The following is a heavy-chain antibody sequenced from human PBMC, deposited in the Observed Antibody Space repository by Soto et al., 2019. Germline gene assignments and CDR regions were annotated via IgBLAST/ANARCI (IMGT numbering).Heavy chain of an antibody. CDR3: ARAQRYYYGMDV. CDR2: IYCSGSK. D-gene: IGHD6-25*01. J-gene: IGHJ6*02. V-gene: IGHV4-39*01. Sequence: SETLSLTCSVSGCSIGSSSYSWGWISQHPGKGLEWIGSIYCSGSKYYQQSLKSRVNISVDTSKKKFSLKLSSVTAEDTAVYYCARAQRYYYGMDVWGQVHTVT. CDR1: GCSIGSSSYS.